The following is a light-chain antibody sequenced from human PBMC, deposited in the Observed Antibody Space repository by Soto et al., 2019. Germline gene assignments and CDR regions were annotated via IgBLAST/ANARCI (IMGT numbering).Light chain of an antibody. V-gene: IGLV6-57*04. CDR1: GGSIASNH. CDR3: QAYDSNSVV. J-gene: IGLJ2*01. Sequence: NFMLTQPHSVSESPGKTVTISCTRSGGSIASNHVQWYQQRPGSAPTTVIYKDNQRPSGVPDRFSGSIDSSSNSASLTISGLKNEAEADYQCQAYDSNSVVFGGGTKLTVL. CDR2: KDN.